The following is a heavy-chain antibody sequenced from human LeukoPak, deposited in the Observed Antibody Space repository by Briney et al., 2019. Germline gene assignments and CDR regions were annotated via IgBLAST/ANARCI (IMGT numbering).Heavy chain of an antibody. CDR3: AKVAHSGSYGLFDS. J-gene: IGHJ4*02. V-gene: IGHV3-23*01. D-gene: IGHD1-26*01. CDR1: GFTFSDFA. Sequence: GGSLRLSCAASGFTFSDFAMSWVRQTPGKGLQWVSAISSNGGSTYYAESVKGRFTVSRDMSTNTLYLQMNSLRAGDTAVYYCAKVAHSGSYGLFDSWGQGALVTVSS. CDR2: ISSNGGST.